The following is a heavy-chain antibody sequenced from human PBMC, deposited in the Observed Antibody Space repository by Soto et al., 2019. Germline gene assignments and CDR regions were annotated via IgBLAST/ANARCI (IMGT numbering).Heavy chain of an antibody. J-gene: IGHJ2*01. V-gene: IGHV3-23*01. D-gene: IGHD2-15*01. CDR2: ISANGGIT. Sequence: EVHLLESGGGLVKPGGSLRLSCAASGFTFSKYAMSWVRLAPGKGLEWVSSISANGGITDYADSVKGQFTISRDNFQNILSLQMDSLRGDDTALYFCAKDKYTDSVRKVWFFDYWGRGTLVTVSS. CDR1: GFTFSKYA. CDR3: AKDKYTDSVRKVWFFDY.